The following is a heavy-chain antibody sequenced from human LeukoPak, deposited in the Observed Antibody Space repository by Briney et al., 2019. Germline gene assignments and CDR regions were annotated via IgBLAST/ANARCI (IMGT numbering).Heavy chain of an antibody. J-gene: IGHJ4*02. CDR1: GFTFSNAW. V-gene: IGHV3-15*01. CDR2: IRSKADGGTT. CDR3: TTLMYYFDTGGKLNYFDF. Sequence: GGSLRLSCAASGFTFSNAWMSWVRQAPGKGLEWVGRIRSKADGGTTDYAAPVKGRFTISRDDSKNTLYLQMNSPKAEDTAVYYCTTLMYYFDTGGKLNYFDFWGQGSLVTVSS. D-gene: IGHD3-22*01.